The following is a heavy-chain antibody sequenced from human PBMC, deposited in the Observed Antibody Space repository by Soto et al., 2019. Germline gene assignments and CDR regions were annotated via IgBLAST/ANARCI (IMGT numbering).Heavy chain of an antibody. CDR3: ARSPPVIGANWFDP. Sequence: SQTRSLTWPIPGDSVSRDSAACNWIRQSLSRCVEWLFRPYYRSKLYNDYALSVKSRITISPDTSTNQFSLQLKSVTPEDTAVYYCARSPPVIGANWFDPWGQGTRVTVSS. CDR2: PYYRSKLYN. D-gene: IGHD1-26*01. CDR1: GDSVSRDSAA. V-gene: IGHV6-1*01. J-gene: IGHJ5*02.